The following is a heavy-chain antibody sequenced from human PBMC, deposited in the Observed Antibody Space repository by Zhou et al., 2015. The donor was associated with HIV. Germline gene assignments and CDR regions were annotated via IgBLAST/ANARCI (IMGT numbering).Heavy chain of an antibody. CDR3: ASTGDHHLRIQNIYYYYMDV. D-gene: IGHD1-14*01. Sequence: QVQLVQSGAEVKKPGSSVKVSCKASGGTFSSYAISWVRQAPGQGLEWMGGIIPIFGTANYAQKFQGRVTITADESTSTAYMELSSLRSEDTAVYYCASTGDHHLRIQNIYYYYMDVWGKGTTVTVSS. J-gene: IGHJ6*03. V-gene: IGHV1-69*01. CDR1: GGTFSSYA. CDR2: IIPIFGTA.